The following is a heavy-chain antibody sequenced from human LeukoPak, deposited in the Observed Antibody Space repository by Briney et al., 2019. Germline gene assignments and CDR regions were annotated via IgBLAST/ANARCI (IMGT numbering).Heavy chain of an antibody. V-gene: IGHV3-23*01. D-gene: IGHD3-10*01. CDR1: GFTFSNYA. J-gene: IGHJ6*02. Sequence: PGGSLRLSCAASGFTFSNYAMRWVRQARGKGVEGVSTISNTGSDTYYADSVKGRFTISRDNSENKVYVQMNNLSAEDTAIHYCAKVPYSDYGSGRPPFMDVWGQGTTVAVSS. CDR3: AKVPYSDYGSGRPPFMDV. CDR2: ISNTGSDT.